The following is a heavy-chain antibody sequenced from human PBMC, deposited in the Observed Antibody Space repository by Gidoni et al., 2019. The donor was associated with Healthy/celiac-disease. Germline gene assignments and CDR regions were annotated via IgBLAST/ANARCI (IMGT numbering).Heavy chain of an antibody. CDR1: VLPFSSYG. D-gene: IGHD3-22*01. V-gene: IGHV3-30*04. J-gene: IGHJ2*01. Sequence: QVQMVESGGGVVQPGRSLRLSCAAPVLPFSSYGMHWVRQDPGKGLEWVAVISYDGSNKYYADSVNGRFTISRDNSKNTLYLQMNSLRAEDTAVYYCAREDDYDSSGRYFDLWGRGTLVTVSS. CDR3: AREDDYDSSGRYFDL. CDR2: ISYDGSNK.